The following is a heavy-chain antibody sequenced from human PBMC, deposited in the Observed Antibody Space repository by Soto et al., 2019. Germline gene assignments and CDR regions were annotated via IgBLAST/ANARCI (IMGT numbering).Heavy chain of an antibody. D-gene: IGHD3-10*01. Sequence: QVQLVESGGGVVQPGRSLRLSCAASGFTFSSYGMHWVRQAPGKGLEWVAGIWYDGSNKYYADSVKGRFTISRDNSKNTLYLHMNSLRAAETAVYYCARGQEGTGWGQGTLVTVSS. V-gene: IGHV3-33*01. CDR1: GFTFSSYG. J-gene: IGHJ4*02. CDR2: IWYDGSNK. CDR3: ARGQEGTG.